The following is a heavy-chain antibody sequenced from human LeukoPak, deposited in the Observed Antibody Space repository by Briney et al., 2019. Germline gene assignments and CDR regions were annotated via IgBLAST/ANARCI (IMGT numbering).Heavy chain of an antibody. CDR3: ARTSESGGSWNP. J-gene: IGHJ5*02. CDR1: GFTFSDHY. Sequence: PGGSLRLSCTASGFTFSDHYMDWVRQAPGKGLEWVVRIRNKANSYTTEYAASVKGRFTISRDNAKNSLYLQMNSLRAEDTAVYYCARTSESGGSWNPWGQGTLVTVSS. V-gene: IGHV3-72*01. CDR2: IRNKANSYTT. D-gene: IGHD2-15*01.